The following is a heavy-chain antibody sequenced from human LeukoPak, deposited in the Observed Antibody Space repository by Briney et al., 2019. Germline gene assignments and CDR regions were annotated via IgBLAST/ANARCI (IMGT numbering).Heavy chain of an antibody. CDR3: ARRPINCIITNCYVDY. CDR2: MNPNSGDT. Sequence: ASVKVSCKASGYTFTGYYMHWVRQAPGQGLEWMGWMNPNSGDTSYAREFQDRVTMTRDTSLSTAYMELSRLRSDDTAVYFCARRPINCIITNCYVDYWGQGTLVTVSS. D-gene: IGHD2-2*01. J-gene: IGHJ4*02. CDR1: GYTFTGYY. V-gene: IGHV1-2*02.